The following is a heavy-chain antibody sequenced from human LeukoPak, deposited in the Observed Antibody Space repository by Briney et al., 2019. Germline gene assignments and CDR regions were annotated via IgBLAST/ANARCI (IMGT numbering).Heavy chain of an antibody. V-gene: IGHV4-39*02. Sequence: PSETLSLTCTVSGGSISSSSYYWGWIRQPPGKGLEWIGSIYYNGSTCYNPSLKSRVTISVDTSKNQFSLKLSSVTAADTAVYYCARDKGGSGYYSHFHYYYMDVWGKGTTVTISS. J-gene: IGHJ6*03. CDR2: IYYNGST. D-gene: IGHD3-22*01. CDR3: ARDKGGSGYYSHFHYYYMDV. CDR1: GGSISSSSYY.